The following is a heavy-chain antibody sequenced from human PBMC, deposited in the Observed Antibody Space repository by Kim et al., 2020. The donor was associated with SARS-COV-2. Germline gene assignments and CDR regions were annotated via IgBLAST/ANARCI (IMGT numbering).Heavy chain of an antibody. D-gene: IGHD3-16*01. J-gene: IGHJ6*02. Sequence: GGSLRLSCVGSGFIFRGYWMTWVRQAPGKGPEWVANINQDGTEKWYLDSVKGRFSISRDNAQNSIFVQMNSLRVEDTAVYYCTRLGPRFGNYFGMDVWGQGTTVTVSS. CDR1: GFIFRGYW. V-gene: IGHV3-7*01. CDR3: TRLGPRFGNYFGMDV. CDR2: INQDGTEK.